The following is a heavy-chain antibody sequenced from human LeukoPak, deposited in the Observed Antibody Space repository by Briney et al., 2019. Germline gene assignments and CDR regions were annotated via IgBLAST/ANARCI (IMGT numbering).Heavy chain of an antibody. Sequence: GGSLRLSCAASGFTFSSYGMHWVRQAPGKGLEWVANIKQDGSEKYYVDSVKGRFTISRDNAKNSLYLQMNSLRTEDTAVYYCARDRSSSWSIYYYYYYMDVWGKGTTVTVSS. J-gene: IGHJ6*03. CDR3: ARDRSSSWSIYYYYYYMDV. D-gene: IGHD6-13*01. V-gene: IGHV3-7*01. CDR2: IKQDGSEK. CDR1: GFTFSSYG.